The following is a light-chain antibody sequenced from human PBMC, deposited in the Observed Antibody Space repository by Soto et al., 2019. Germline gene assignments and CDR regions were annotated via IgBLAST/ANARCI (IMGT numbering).Light chain of an antibody. CDR1: QSISTW. Sequence: DIQMTQSPSTLSASVGDRVTITCRASQSISTWLAWCQQKPGKGPTLLIYKASRLESGVPSRFSGSGSGTEFALTISSLQPADFATYYCQQYNTYSWTFGQGTKVDIK. V-gene: IGKV1-5*03. CDR3: QQYNTYSWT. J-gene: IGKJ1*01. CDR2: KAS.